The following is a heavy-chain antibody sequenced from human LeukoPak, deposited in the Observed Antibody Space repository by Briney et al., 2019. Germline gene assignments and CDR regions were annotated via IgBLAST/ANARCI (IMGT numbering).Heavy chain of an antibody. CDR3: ARSHAYCSSTSCYLSGWHFDL. Sequence: TATLSLTCAVYGGSFSGYYWKWIRQPPGKGLEWIGEINHTGDTNNNPSLKSRVTISVDTSKNQFSLKLSSVTSADTAVYYCARSHAYCSSTSCYLSGWHFDLWGRGTLVTVSS. CDR1: GGSFSGYY. J-gene: IGHJ2*01. D-gene: IGHD2-2*01. CDR2: INHTGDT. V-gene: IGHV4-34*01.